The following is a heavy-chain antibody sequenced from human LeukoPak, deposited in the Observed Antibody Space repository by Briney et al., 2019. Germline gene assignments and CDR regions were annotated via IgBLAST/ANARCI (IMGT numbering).Heavy chain of an antibody. CDR3: GRVIAGAIDY. V-gene: IGHV3-7*01. Sequence: GGSLRLSCAASGFTFSIYWMTWVRQAPGKGLEWVANINLDGSERFYVDFVKGRFTISRDNADNSMYLQMNSLRAEDTAVYYCGRVIAGAIDYWGQGTLVTVSS. CDR2: INLDGSER. CDR1: GFTFSIYW. D-gene: IGHD6-13*01. J-gene: IGHJ4*02.